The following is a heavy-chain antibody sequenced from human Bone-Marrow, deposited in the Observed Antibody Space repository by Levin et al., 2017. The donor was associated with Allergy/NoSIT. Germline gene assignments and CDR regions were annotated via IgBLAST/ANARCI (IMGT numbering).Heavy chain of an antibody. CDR1: GYSISSGYY. Sequence: SETLSLTCAVSGYSISSGYYWGWIRQPPGKGLEWIGSIYHSGSTYYNPSLKSRVTISVDTSKNQFSLKLSSVTAADTAVYYCARVPLWFGESQRAIGGYFDYWGQGTLVTVSS. CDR3: ARVPLWFGESQRAIGGYFDY. D-gene: IGHD3-10*01. V-gene: IGHV4-38-2*01. J-gene: IGHJ4*02. CDR2: IYHSGST.